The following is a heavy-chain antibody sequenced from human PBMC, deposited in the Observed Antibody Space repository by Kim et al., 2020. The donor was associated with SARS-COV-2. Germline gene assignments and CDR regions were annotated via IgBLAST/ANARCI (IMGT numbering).Heavy chain of an antibody. CDR1: GYTFTGYY. J-gene: IGHJ4*02. CDR3: ARDSGSERDYDYVWGSYRPRWFGY. V-gene: IGHV1-2*02. CDR2: INPNSGGT. Sequence: ASVKVSCKASGYTFTGYYMHWVRQAPGQGLEWMGWINPNSGGTNYAQKFQGRVTMTRDTSISTAYMELSRLRSDDTAVYYCARDSGSERDYDYVWGSYRPRWFGYWGQGTLVTVSS. D-gene: IGHD3-16*02.